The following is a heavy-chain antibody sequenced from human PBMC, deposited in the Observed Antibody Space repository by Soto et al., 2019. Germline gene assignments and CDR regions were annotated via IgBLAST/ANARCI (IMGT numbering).Heavy chain of an antibody. D-gene: IGHD2-15*01. CDR3: ARTLCSGGSCGFDY. CDR2: IYYSGST. J-gene: IGHJ4*02. Sequence: PSETLSLTCTVSGGSISSGGYYWSWIRQHPGKGLEWIGYIYYSGSTYYNPSLKSRVTISVDTSKNQFSLKLSSVTAADTAVYYCARTLCSGGSCGFDYWGQGTLVTVSS. V-gene: IGHV4-31*03. CDR1: GGSISSGGYY.